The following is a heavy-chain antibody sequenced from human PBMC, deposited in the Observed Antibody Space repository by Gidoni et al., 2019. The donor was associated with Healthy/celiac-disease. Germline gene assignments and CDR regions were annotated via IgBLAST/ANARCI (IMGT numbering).Heavy chain of an antibody. CDR3: AREKEVAARNWFDP. Sequence: QVQLQQWGAGLLKPSETLSLTCAVYGGSFSGYYWSWIRQPPGKGLEWIGEINHSGSTNYNPSLKSRVTISVDTSKNQFSLKLSSVTAVDTAVYYCAREKEVAARNWFDPWGQGTLVTVSS. V-gene: IGHV4-34*01. CDR2: INHSGST. J-gene: IGHJ5*02. CDR1: GGSFSGYY. D-gene: IGHD6-13*01.